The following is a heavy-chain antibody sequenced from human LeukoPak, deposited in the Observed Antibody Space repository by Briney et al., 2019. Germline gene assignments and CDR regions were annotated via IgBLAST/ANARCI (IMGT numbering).Heavy chain of an antibody. Sequence: SETLSLTCSVSGGSISSSAYYWGWIRQAPGKGLEWIGSVFHSGGTYYNPSLKSRVTISVDTSKNQFSLKLNSMTAADTALYYCARTKSGSYHSLFDYWGQGTLVTVSS. CDR2: VFHSGGT. J-gene: IGHJ4*02. CDR1: GGSISSSAYY. CDR3: ARTKSGSYHSLFDY. V-gene: IGHV4-39*01. D-gene: IGHD1-26*01.